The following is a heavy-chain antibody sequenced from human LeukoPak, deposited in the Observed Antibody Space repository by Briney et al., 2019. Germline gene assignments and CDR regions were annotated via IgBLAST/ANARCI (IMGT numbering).Heavy chain of an antibody. CDR3: ARGRVDGRSFDY. CDR2: INHSGST. V-gene: IGHV4-34*01. Sequence: KPSEALSLTCTVSGGSISSYYWSWIRQPAGKGLEWIGEINHSGSTNYNPSLKSRVTISVDTSKNQFSLKLSSVTAADTAVYYCARGRVDGRSFDYWGQGTLVTVSS. CDR1: GGSISSYY. J-gene: IGHJ4*02. D-gene: IGHD2-15*01.